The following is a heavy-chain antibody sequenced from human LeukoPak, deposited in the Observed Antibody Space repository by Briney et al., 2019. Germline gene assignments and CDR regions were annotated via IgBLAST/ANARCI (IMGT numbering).Heavy chain of an antibody. CDR3: ARGPMIVVDAEHTFDY. CDR1: GFTFSSYA. J-gene: IGHJ4*01. CDR2: ISYDGNNK. D-gene: IGHD3-22*01. V-gene: IGHV3-30-3*01. Sequence: PGGSLRLSCAASGFTFSSYAMHWVRQAPGKGLQWVAVISYDGNNKYYADSVKGRFTISRDNSKNTLYLQMNSLRAEDTAVYYCARGPMIVVDAEHTFDYWGHGTLVTVSS.